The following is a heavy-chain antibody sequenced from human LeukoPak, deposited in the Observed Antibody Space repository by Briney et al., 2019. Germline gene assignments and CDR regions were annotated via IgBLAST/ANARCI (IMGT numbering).Heavy chain of an antibody. D-gene: IGHD3-10*01. CDR1: GGSISSSSYY. CDR3: ARLGRITMVRGVLFTY. V-gene: IGHV4-39*01. Sequence: SDTPSLTCTVSGGSISSSSYYWGGIRQPPAKGLEWSVSIYYSGSTYYNPSLKSRVTISLDTSKNQLSLKPRSVTAADTALYYCARLGRITMVRGVLFTYWGEATLLTAPS. J-gene: IGHJ4*02. CDR2: IYYSGST.